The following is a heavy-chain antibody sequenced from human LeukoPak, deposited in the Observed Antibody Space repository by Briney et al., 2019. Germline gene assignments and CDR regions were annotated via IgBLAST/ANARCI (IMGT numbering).Heavy chain of an antibody. CDR2: IRGRVYGGTP. CDR3: FKYSSSSVDY. V-gene: IGHV3-49*04. CDR1: GFTFGEYA. J-gene: IGHJ4*02. D-gene: IGHD6-13*01. Sequence: GRSLRLSCTASGFTFGEYAMGWVRQAPGKGLEWVSFIRGRVYGGTPEYAASVTGRFTISRDDSQSIAYLEMNSLKIEDTAVYYCFKYSSSSVDYWGQGTLVTVSS.